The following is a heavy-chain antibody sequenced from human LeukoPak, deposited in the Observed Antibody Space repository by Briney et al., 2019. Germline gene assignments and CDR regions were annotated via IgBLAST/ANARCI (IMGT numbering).Heavy chain of an antibody. V-gene: IGHV4-34*01. J-gene: IGHJ4*02. D-gene: IGHD6-13*01. CDR2: INHSGST. CDR3: ARHGPRSSSWYKY. CDR1: GGSFSGYY. Sequence: SETLSLTCAVYGGSFSGYYWSWIRQPPGKGLEWIGEINHSGSTNYNPSLKSRVTISVDTSKNQFSLKLSSVTAADTAVYYCARHGPRSSSWYKYWGQGTLVTVSS.